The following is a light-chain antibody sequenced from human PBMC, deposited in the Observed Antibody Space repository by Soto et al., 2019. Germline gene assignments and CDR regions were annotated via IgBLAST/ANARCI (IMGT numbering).Light chain of an antibody. V-gene: IGLV4-69*01. J-gene: IGLJ3*02. Sequence: QPVLTQSPSASASLGASVTLTCTLSSGHSSYVIAWYQQQPEKGPRYLMKVNRDGSHAKGDGIPDRFSGSCSGADHYLTISSRQSGDESDYYCQTWGAGIDWVLGGGTKLTVL. CDR1: SGHSSYV. CDR2: VNRDGSH. CDR3: QTWGAGIDWV.